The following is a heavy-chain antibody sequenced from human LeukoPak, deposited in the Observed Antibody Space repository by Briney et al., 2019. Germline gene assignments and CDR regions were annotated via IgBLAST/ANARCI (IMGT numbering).Heavy chain of an antibody. CDR2: ISAYNGNT. J-gene: IGHJ4*02. V-gene: IGHV1-18*01. CDR3: AVDYYGSGSPSY. D-gene: IGHD3-10*01. Sequence: ASVKVSCKASGCTFTSYGISWVRQAPGQGLEWMGWISAYNGNTNYAQKLQGRVTMTTDTSTSTAYMELRSLRSDDTAVYYCAVDYYGSGSPSYWGQGTLVTVSS. CDR1: GCTFTSYG.